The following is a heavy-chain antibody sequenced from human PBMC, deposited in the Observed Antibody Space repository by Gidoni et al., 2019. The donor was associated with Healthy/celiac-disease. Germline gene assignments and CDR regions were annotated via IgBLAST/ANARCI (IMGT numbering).Heavy chain of an antibody. J-gene: IGHJ6*02. CDR1: GGSFSGYY. CDR3: ARDTWGVVVAATSIDYYDYGMDV. CDR2: INHSGST. Sequence: QVQLQQWGAALLKPSETLSLTCAVYGGSFSGYYWRCIRQPPGKGLEWIGEINHSGSTNYNPSLKSRVTISVDTSKNQFSLKLSSVNAADTAVYYCARDTWGVVVAATSIDYYDYGMDVWGQGTTVTVSS. D-gene: IGHD2-15*01. V-gene: IGHV4-34*01.